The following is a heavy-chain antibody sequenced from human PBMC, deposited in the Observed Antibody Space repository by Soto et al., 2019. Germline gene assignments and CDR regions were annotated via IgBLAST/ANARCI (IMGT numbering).Heavy chain of an antibody. CDR1: GFTFSSYS. V-gene: IGHV3-21*01. CDR2: ISSSSSYI. Sequence: GGSLRLSCAASGFTFSSYSMNWVRQAPGKGLEWVSSISSSSSYIYYADSVKGRFTISRDNAKNSLYLQMNSLRAEDTAVYYCARDLRPFYGDYTFDYWGQGTLVTVSS. J-gene: IGHJ4*02. D-gene: IGHD4-17*01. CDR3: ARDLRPFYGDYTFDY.